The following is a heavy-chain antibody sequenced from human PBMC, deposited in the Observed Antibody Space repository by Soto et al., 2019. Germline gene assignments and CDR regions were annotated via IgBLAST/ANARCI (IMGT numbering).Heavy chain of an antibody. V-gene: IGHV4-30-4*01. J-gene: IGHJ5*02. D-gene: IGHD3-9*01. CDR3: ARVLVLTYNWFDP. Sequence: GPLTPSETLALTCNVSGGSISSDDYYWSWIRQPPGKGLEWIGYINYRGTTYYNPSLESRVTMSIVTSTNQFSLKLRSVTVPDTAVYYCARVLVLTYNWFDPWGQGTLVTVSS. CDR1: GGSISSDDYY. CDR2: INYRGTT.